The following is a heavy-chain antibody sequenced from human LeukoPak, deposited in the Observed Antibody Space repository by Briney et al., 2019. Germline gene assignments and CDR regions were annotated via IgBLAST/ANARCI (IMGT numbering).Heavy chain of an antibody. D-gene: IGHD6-19*01. J-gene: IGHJ3*02. CDR2: IYYSGST. CDR3: ARHKYSSGWPPEGAFDI. V-gene: IGHV4-38-2*02. Sequence: SETLSLTCTVSGYSISSGYYWGWIRQPPGKGLEWFGSIYYSGSTYYNPSLKSRVTTSVDTSKNQFSLKQSSVTAADTAVYYCARHKYSSGWPPEGAFDIWGQGTMVTVSS. CDR1: GYSISSGYY.